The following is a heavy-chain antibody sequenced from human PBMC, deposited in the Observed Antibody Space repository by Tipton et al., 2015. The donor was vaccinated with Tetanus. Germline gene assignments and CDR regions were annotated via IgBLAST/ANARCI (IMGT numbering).Heavy chain of an antibody. Sequence: QLVQSGAEVKKPGASVKVSCTANGYSFTSYGISWVRQAPGQGLEWVGWITPYNGHTDLAQRVQGRVTLTTDASLRTAYLELRSLRSDDTAVYYCARDPGYNNGWGSTWGQGTLVTVSS. V-gene: IGHV1-18*01. J-gene: IGHJ5*02. CDR2: ITPYNGHT. CDR1: GYSFTSYG. D-gene: IGHD6-25*01. CDR3: ARDPGYNNGWGST.